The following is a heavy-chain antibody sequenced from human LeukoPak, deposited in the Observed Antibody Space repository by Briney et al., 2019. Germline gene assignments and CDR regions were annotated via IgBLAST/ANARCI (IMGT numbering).Heavy chain of an antibody. CDR3: AGTWNYNNWFDP. CDR2: ISSSGSTI. V-gene: IGHV3-11*01. D-gene: IGHD1-7*01. J-gene: IGHJ5*02. CDR1: GFTVSSNY. Sequence: GGSLRLSCAASGFTVSSNYMSWVRQAPGKGLEWVSYISSSGSTIYYADSVKGRFTISRDNAKNSLYLQMNSLRAEDTAVYYCAGTWNYNNWFDPWGQGTLVTASS.